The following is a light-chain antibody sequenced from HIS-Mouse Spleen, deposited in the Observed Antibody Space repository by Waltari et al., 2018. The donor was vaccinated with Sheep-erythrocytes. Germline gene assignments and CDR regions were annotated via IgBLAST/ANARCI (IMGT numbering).Light chain of an antibody. CDR1: QSISSY. J-gene: IGKJ4*01. V-gene: IGKV1-39*01. Sequence: DIQMTQSPSSLSASVGDRVTITCRASQSISSYLNWYQQKPGKAPKLLIYAASSLQSGVPSRLSGSGSGTDFTLTISSLQPEEFATYYCQQYDNLPLTFGGGTKVEIK. CDR2: AAS. CDR3: QQYDNLPLT.